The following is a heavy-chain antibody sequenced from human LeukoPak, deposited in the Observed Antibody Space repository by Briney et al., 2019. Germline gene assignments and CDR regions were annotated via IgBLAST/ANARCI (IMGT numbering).Heavy chain of an antibody. V-gene: IGHV4-39*07. D-gene: IGHD4-23*01. CDR2: IYYSGST. CDR3: ARVPDYGGAFDY. Sequence: SETLSLTCTVSGGSISSSSYYWGWIRQPPGKGLEWIGSIYYSGSTYYNPSLKSRVTISVDTSKNQFSLKLSSVTAADTAVYYCARVPDYGGAFDYWGQGTLVTVSS. CDR1: GGSISSSSYY. J-gene: IGHJ4*02.